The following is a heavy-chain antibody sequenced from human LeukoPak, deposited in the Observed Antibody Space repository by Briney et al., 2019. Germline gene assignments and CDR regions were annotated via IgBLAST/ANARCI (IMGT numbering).Heavy chain of an antibody. D-gene: IGHD5-18*01. CDR1: GFTFRAHG. CDR2: ISPSGDIT. J-gene: IGHJ4*02. CDR3: AKEMAAKVRMVFDY. Sequence: HPGGSLRLSCAASGFTFRAHGMNWVRQAPGKGLEWVAGISPSGDITYYSYSVMGRFTISRDNPTSTVYLQMNSLRAEDTAVYYCAKEMAAKVRMVFDYWGQGTLVTVSS. V-gene: IGHV3-23*01.